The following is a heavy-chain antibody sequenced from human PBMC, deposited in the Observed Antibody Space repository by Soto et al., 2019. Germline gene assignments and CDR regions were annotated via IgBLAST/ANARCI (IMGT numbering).Heavy chain of an antibody. CDR1: KFSFSNDG. Sequence: QLHLVESGGGVVQPGKSLRLSCAASKFSFSNDGMHWVRQAPGKGLEWVAVTTYDGRLTYYADSVKGRFTISRDNSKNMLYLQMNSLRIDDTAVYYCAKDWREGYDTEAYDIWGQGTEVTVSS. CDR3: AKDWREGYDTEAYDI. J-gene: IGHJ3*02. V-gene: IGHV3-30*18. D-gene: IGHD5-12*01. CDR2: TTYDGRLT.